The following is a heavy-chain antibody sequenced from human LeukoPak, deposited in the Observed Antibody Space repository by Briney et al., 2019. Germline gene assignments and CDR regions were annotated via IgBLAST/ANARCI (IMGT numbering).Heavy chain of an antibody. D-gene: IGHD6-13*01. CDR1: GLTFSSYG. CDR2: IRYDGSNK. Sequence: GGSLRLSCAASGLTFSSYGMHWVRQAPGKGLEWVAFIRYDGSNKYCADSVKGRFTISRDNSKNTLYLQMNSLRAEDTAVYYCAKDQYSSSWYFPFDYWGQGTLVTVSS. V-gene: IGHV3-30*02. J-gene: IGHJ4*02. CDR3: AKDQYSSSWYFPFDY.